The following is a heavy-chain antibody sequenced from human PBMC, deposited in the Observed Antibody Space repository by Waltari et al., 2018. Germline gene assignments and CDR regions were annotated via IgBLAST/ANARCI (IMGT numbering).Heavy chain of an antibody. V-gene: IGHV3-30*15. CDR3: AREIGYSGALDY. D-gene: IGHD2-15*01. J-gene: IGHJ4*02. CDR2: VSSDGSIT. Sequence: QVQLVESGGGVVQPGRSLRLSCAAFGFTFSNDAMQWVRQAPGKGLDWVAVVSSDGSITYYAESVKGRFTISRDNSKNTVYLQMSSLRAEDTGIYYCAREIGYSGALDYWGLGDLVTVSS. CDR1: GFTFSNDA.